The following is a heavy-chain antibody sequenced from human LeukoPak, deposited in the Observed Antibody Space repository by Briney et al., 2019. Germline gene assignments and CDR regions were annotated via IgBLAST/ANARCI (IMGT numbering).Heavy chain of an antibody. D-gene: IGHD3-3*01. Sequence: ASVKVSCKASGYTFTSYGISGGRQAPGQGLEWMGWISAYNGNTNYAQKLQGRVTMTTDTSTSTAYMELRSLRSDDTAVYYCARWSSGYYTPSGFDYWGQGTLVTVSS. CDR3: ARWSSGYYTPSGFDY. V-gene: IGHV1-18*01. CDR2: ISAYNGNT. CDR1: GYTFTSYG. J-gene: IGHJ4*02.